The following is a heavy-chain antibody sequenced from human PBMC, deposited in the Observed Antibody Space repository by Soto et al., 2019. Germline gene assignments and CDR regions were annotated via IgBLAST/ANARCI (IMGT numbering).Heavy chain of an antibody. J-gene: IGHJ4*02. CDR3: ARVRVIRGVIPSHFGL. D-gene: IGHD3-10*01. CDR1: GGTFNRYG. CDR2: IIPLYGTV. V-gene: IGHV1-69*06. Sequence: SVKFSCKASGGTFNRYGISWVRQAPGQGLDWMGVIIPLYGTVSYAQKFQGRVSITADKSTSTAYMDLNSLRSDDTAVYYCARVRVIRGVIPSHFGLWGQGTQVTVSS.